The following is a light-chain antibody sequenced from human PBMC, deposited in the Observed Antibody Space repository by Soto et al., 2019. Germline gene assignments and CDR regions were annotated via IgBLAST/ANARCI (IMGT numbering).Light chain of an antibody. CDR3: QQYDASPPYT. Sequence: EIVLTQSPVTLSLSPGERATLSCRASRGLASSYLGWYQQKPGQPPRLLMYAASIRATGIPDRFSGSGSATDFTLTINRLEPEDSAVYYCQQYDASPPYTFGQGTNLEIK. J-gene: IGKJ2*01. CDR2: AAS. V-gene: IGKV3-20*01. CDR1: RGLASSY.